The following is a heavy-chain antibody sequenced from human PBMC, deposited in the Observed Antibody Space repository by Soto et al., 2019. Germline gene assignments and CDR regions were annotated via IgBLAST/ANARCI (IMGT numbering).Heavy chain of an antibody. CDR1: GGTFSSYG. V-gene: IGHV1-69*06. D-gene: IGHD6-13*01. CDR2: IIPAFRKA. CDR3: ERDRGIAAAGSGAHLSDP. Sequence: QVQLVQSGAEVKKPGSSVKVSCKASGGTFSSYGISWVRQAPGQGLEWMGGIIPAFRKANYAQKFQGRVTITADKSMSTPYMELSCLRSEDTAVYYCERDRGIAAAGSGAHLSDPWGQGTLVTVSS. J-gene: IGHJ5*02.